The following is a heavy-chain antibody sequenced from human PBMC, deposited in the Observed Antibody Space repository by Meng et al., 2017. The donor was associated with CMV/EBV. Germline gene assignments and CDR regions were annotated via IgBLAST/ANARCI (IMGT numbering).Heavy chain of an antibody. V-gene: IGHV1-18*01. CDR1: SYTFTSCG. D-gene: IGHD5-12*01. CDR3: ARCGASSGYDLIDY. CDR2: ISAYNGNT. J-gene: IGHJ4*02. Sequence: QVRSVQAGVRAKKPRASMKVASKASSYTFTSCGISRVRPGTGQELEWMGWISAYNGNTNYAQKLQGRVTVTTDTSTSTAYMELRSLRSDDTDVYYCARCGASSGYDLIDYWGQGTLVTVSS.